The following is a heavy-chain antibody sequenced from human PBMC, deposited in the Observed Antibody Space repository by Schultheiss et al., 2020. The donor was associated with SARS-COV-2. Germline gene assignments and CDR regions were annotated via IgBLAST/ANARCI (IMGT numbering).Heavy chain of an antibody. D-gene: IGHD6-19*01. Sequence: GSLRLSCAVYGGSFSGYYWSWIRQPPGKGLEWIGEINHSGSTNYNPSLKSRVTISVDTSKNQFSLKLSSVTAADTAVYYCATSGRWLASRWIDDWGQGTLVTVSS. J-gene: IGHJ4*02. CDR1: GGSFSGYY. CDR2: INHSGST. CDR3: ATSGRWLASRWIDD. V-gene: IGHV4-34*01.